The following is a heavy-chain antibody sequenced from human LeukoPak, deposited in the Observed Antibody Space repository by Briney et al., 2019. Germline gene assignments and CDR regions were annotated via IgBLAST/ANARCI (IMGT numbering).Heavy chain of an antibody. Sequence: PGGSLRLSCAASEFTFSSYWMSWVRQAPGKGLEWVANIKQDGSEKYYVDSVKGRFTISRDNAKNSLSLQMNSLRAEDTAVYYCARTAYGYWYYSDYWGQGTLVTVSS. J-gene: IGHJ4*02. CDR1: EFTFSSYW. CDR2: IKQDGSEK. D-gene: IGHD5-24*01. CDR3: ARTAYGYWYYSDY. V-gene: IGHV3-7*01.